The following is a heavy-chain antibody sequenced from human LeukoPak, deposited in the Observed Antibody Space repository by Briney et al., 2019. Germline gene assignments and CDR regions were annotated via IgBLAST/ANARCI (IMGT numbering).Heavy chain of an antibody. V-gene: IGHV5-51*01. J-gene: IGHJ4*02. Sequence: GESLKISCKGSGYSFTSYWIGWVRQMPGKGLEWMGIIYPGDSDTRYSPSFQGQVTISADKSISTASLQWRSLKASDTAMYYCARPSDIVVESLPDYWGQGTLVTVSS. CDR2: IYPGDSDT. CDR3: ARPSDIVVESLPDY. CDR1: GYSFTSYW. D-gene: IGHD2-2*01.